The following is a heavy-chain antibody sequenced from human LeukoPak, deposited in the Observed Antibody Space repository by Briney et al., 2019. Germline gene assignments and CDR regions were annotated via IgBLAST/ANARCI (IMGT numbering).Heavy chain of an antibody. J-gene: IGHJ6*03. D-gene: IGHD3-22*01. CDR2: MNPSGST. Sequence: PSETLSLTCAVSGGPFSGYFWSWIPQSSGKGLEWIGEMNPSGSTNYNPSLKSRVTISVDTSKNQFSLELSSVTAADTAVYYCARGRQDVTMIVVVMTAVSYYLDVWGKGTTVTVS. V-gene: IGHV4-34*01. CDR3: ARGRQDVTMIVVVMTAVSYYLDV. CDR1: GGPFSGYF.